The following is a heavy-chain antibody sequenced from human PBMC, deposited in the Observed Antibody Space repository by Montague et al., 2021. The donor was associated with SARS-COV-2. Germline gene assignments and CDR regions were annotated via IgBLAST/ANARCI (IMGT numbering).Heavy chain of an antibody. CDR2: IDWDDDK. CDR1: GFSLNTSGMC. CDR3: AKDIDYYDSSGYYDY. Sequence: PALVKPTQTLTLTCTFSGFSLNTSGMCVSWIRQLPGKALEWLALIDWDDDKYYSTSLKTKLTISKDTSKNQVVLTMTNMDPVDTALYYCAKDIDYYDSSGYYDYWGQGTLVTVSS. D-gene: IGHD3-22*01. V-gene: IGHV2-70*01. J-gene: IGHJ4*02.